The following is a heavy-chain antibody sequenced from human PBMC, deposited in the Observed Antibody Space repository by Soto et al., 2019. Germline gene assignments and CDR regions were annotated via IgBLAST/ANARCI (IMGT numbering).Heavy chain of an antibody. CDR1: GGSFSGYS. Sequence: SETLSLTCTVYGGSFSGYSWTWIRQPPGKGLEWIGDINHSGSTNYNPSLKSRVTISVDTSKNQVSLKLISVSAADTAVYYCARSSTGWYYFDYWGQGTLVTVSS. CDR2: INHSGST. CDR3: ARSSTGWYYFDY. D-gene: IGHD6-19*01. J-gene: IGHJ4*02. V-gene: IGHV4-34*01.